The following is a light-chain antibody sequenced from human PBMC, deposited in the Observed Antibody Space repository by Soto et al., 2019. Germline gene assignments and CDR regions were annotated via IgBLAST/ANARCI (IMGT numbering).Light chain of an antibody. J-gene: IGKJ1*01. V-gene: IGKV3-15*01. CDR2: GAD. CDR3: QEYSAWPQT. CDR1: QSVYIS. Sequence: EIVMTQSPASLSVSPGERVTLSCRASQSVYISLAWYQKKPGQPPRLLMPGADTRATGITARFTDSGSGTDVTLTITAVQSDDFAVYYCQEYSAWPQTFGHRTKVEIK.